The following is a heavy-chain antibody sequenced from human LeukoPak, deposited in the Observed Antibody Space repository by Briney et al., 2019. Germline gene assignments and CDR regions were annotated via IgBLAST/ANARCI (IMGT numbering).Heavy chain of an antibody. V-gene: IGHV3-30-3*01. CDR2: ISYDGSNK. Sequence: GGSLRLSCAASGFTFSSYAMHWVRQAPGKGLEWVAVISYDGSNKYYADSVKGRFTISRDNSKNTLCLQMNSLRAEDTAVYYCARGDYFDYWGQGTLVTVSS. CDR3: ARGDYFDY. CDR1: GFTFSSYA. J-gene: IGHJ4*02.